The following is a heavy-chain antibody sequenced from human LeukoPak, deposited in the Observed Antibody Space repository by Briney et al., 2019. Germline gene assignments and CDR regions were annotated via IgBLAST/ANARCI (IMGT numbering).Heavy chain of an antibody. CDR1: GGSISSSN. CDR2: ISSSSSYI. CDR3: ARVYCGGDCPLAFDI. J-gene: IGHJ3*02. Sequence: PSETLSLTCTVSGGSISSSNWWSWVRQPPGKGLEWVSSISSSSSYIYYADSVKGRFTISRGNAKNSLYLQMNSLRAEDTAVYYCARVYCGGDCPLAFDIWGQGTMVTVSS. D-gene: IGHD2-21*02. V-gene: IGHV3-21*01.